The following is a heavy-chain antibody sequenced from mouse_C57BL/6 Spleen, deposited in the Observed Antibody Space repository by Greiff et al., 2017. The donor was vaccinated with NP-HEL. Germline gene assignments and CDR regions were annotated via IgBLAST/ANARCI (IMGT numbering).Heavy chain of an antibody. CDR2: IYPGDGDT. V-gene: IGHV1-80*01. D-gene: IGHD2-3*01. J-gene: IGHJ4*01. CDR3: ARRYDPYYAMDY. Sequence: QVQLQQSGAELVKPGASVKISCKASGYAFSSYWMNWVKQRPGKGLEWIGQIYPGDGDTNYNGKFKGKATLTADKSSSTAYMQLSSLTSEDSAVYFCARRYDPYYAMDYWGQGTSVTVSS. CDR1: GYAFSSYW.